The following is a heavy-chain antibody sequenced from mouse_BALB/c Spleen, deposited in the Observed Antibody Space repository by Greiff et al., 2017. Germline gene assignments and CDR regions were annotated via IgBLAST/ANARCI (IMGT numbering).Heavy chain of an antibody. V-gene: IGHV1S81*02. D-gene: IGHD1-1*02. CDR2: INPSNGRT. CDR1: GYTFTSYW. J-gene: IGHJ4*01. CDR3: ARSPYGYDAMDY. Sequence: QVQLQQPGAELVKPGASVKLSCKASGYTFTSYWMHWVKQRPGQGLEWIGEINPSNGRTNYNEKFKSKATLTVDKSSSTAYMQLSSLTSEDSAVYYCARSPYGYDAMDYWGQGTSVTVSS.